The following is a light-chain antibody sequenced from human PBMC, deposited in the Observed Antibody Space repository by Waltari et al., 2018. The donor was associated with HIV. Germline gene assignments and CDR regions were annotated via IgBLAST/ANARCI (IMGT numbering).Light chain of an antibody. CDR1: GSDVGTSKY. CDR3: TSYTTSTTLI. J-gene: IGLJ2*01. Sequence: SALTQPASVSGSPGQSITISCSGTGSDVGTSKYVSWYQQHPGKAPKLLIYEVFNRPSGISNRFSGPKSGNTASLTVSGLRTEDEADYYCTSYTTSTTLIFGGGTTVTVL. V-gene: IGLV2-14*01. CDR2: EVF.